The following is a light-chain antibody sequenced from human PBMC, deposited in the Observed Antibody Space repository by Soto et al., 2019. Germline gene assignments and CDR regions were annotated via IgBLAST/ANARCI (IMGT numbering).Light chain of an antibody. J-gene: IGLJ3*02. CDR2: GVS. V-gene: IGLV2-14*03. CDR1: SSDVGGYNY. Sequence: QSVLTQPASVSGSPGQSITISCTGTSSDVGGYNYVSWYQQHPGKVPKLMIYGVSNRPSGVSNRFSGSKSGNTASLTISGLQAEDEAAYYCKSYTSVSTWVFGGGTKVTVL. CDR3: KSYTSVSTWV.